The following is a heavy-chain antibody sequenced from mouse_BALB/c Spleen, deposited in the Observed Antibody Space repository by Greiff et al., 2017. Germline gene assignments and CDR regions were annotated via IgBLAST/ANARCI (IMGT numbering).Heavy chain of an antibody. Sequence: QVQLQQSGAELVKPGASVKMSCKASGYTFTSYWMHWVKQRPGQGLEWIGVIDPSDSYTSYNQKFKGKATLTVDTSSSTAYMQLSSLTSEDSAVYYCTRSMVEGNWFAYWGQGTLVTVSA. V-gene: IGHV1S127*01. D-gene: IGHD2-1*01. J-gene: IGHJ3*01. CDR1: GYTFTSYW. CDR2: IDPSDSYT. CDR3: TRSMVEGNWFAY.